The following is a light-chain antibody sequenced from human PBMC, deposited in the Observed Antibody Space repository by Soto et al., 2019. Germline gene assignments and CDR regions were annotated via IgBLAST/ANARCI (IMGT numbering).Light chain of an antibody. Sequence: QSVLAQPASVSGSPGQSITISCTGTSNAVGAYDSVSWYQQHPHKAPQVIIYRGTQRPSGASNRFSASTSGNAAPLTISGLQADDEADYFCCSSAPESTYVCGTGTKVTVL. CDR3: CSSAPESTYV. V-gene: IGLV2-23*01. J-gene: IGLJ1*01. CDR2: RGT. CDR1: SNAVGAYDS.